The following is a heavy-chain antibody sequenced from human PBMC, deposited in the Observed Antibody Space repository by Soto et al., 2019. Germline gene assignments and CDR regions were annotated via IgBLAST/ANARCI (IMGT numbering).Heavy chain of an antibody. CDR3: ARELLLLRFTGYFDY. CDR1: GGSISSGGYY. D-gene: IGHD3-3*01. J-gene: IGHJ4*02. Sequence: SETLSLTCTVSGGSISSGGYYWSWIRQHPGKGLEWIGYIYYSGSTYYNPSLKSRVTISVDTSKNQFSLKLSSVTAADTAVYYCARELLLLRFTGYFDYWGQGTLVTVSS. CDR2: IYYSGST. V-gene: IGHV4-31*03.